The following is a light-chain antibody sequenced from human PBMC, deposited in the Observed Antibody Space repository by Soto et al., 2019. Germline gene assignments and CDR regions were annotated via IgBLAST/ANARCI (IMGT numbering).Light chain of an antibody. Sequence: QSALTQPRSVSGSPGQSVTISCTGASSDVGGHYFVSWYQHHPGKAPKLIIYDGTQRPSGVPDRFSGSESGNTASLTISGLQAEDEADYHCCSYGFNFAVFGGGTEVTVL. J-gene: IGLJ2*01. V-gene: IGLV2-11*01. CDR3: CSYGFNFAV. CDR2: DGT. CDR1: SSDVGGHYF.